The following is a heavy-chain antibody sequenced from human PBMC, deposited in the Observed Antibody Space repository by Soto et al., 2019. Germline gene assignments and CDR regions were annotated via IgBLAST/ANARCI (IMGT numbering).Heavy chain of an antibody. CDR1: NFSISSGYY. CDR2: IYRSGTT. V-gene: IGHV4-38-2*01. J-gene: IGHJ4*02. D-gene: IGHD1-26*01. CDR3: ARAHSGSYYSVFNY. Sequence: SETLSLTCVVSNFSISSGYYWGWIRQSPGKGLEWIASIYRSGTTSYNPSLKSRVTISVDPSKNQFSLMLTAVTAADTAVYYCARAHSGSYYSVFNYWGRGSLVTVSS.